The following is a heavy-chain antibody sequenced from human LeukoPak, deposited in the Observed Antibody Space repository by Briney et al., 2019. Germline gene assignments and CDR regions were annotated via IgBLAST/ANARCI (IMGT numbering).Heavy chain of an antibody. CDR3: AKGRGYYDSSKIDY. CDR1: GFTFSSYA. D-gene: IGHD3-22*01. CDR2: ISGSGGST. Sequence: GGSLRLSCAASGFTFSSYAMSWVRQAPGKGLEWVSAISGSGGSTYYADSVKGRFTISRDNSKNTLYLQMNSLRAEDTAVYYCAKGRGYYDSSKIDYWGQGTLVTVSS. J-gene: IGHJ4*02. V-gene: IGHV3-23*01.